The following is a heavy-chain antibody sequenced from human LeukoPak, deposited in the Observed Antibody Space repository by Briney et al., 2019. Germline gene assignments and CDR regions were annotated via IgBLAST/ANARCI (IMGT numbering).Heavy chain of an antibody. CDR3: ASWSTKSIDDAFDV. Sequence: ASVKVSCKASGYTFTGYYMHWVRQAPGQGLEWMGWINPNSGITNYAQKIQGRVSMTRDTSISTAYMELSRLRSDDTAVYYCASWSTKSIDDAFDVWGQGTMVTVSS. D-gene: IGHD1/OR15-1a*01. CDR2: INPNSGIT. CDR1: GYTFTGYY. J-gene: IGHJ3*01. V-gene: IGHV1-2*02.